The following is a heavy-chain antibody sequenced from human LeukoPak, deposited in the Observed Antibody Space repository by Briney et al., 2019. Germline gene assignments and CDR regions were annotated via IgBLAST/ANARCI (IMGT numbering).Heavy chain of an antibody. CDR3: AREEAGAFDI. CDR2: ISGSGTGT. Sequence: PGGSLRLSCAASGFTFSSYAMSWVRQAPGKGLEWVSVISGSGTGTNYADSVKGRFTISRDNSKNTLYLQMNSLRAEDTAVYYCAREEAGAFDIWGQGTMVTVSS. J-gene: IGHJ3*02. CDR1: GFTFSSYA. D-gene: IGHD6-19*01. V-gene: IGHV3-23*01.